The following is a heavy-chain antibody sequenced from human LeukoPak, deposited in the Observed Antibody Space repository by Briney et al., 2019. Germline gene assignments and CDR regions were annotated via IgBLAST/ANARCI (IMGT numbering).Heavy chain of an antibody. CDR2: IYHLGST. CDR1: NYSISSDYY. J-gene: IGHJ4*02. V-gene: IGHV4-38-2*02. D-gene: IGHD3-10*01. CDR3: ARVSWPPGSSWYYFDY. Sequence: SETLSLTCTVSNYSISSDYYWGWIRQPPGKGLEWIGSIYHLGSTYYNPSLKSRVTMSVDTSKNKFSLKLNSVTAADTAVYYCARVSWPPGSSWYYFDYWGQGTLVTVTS.